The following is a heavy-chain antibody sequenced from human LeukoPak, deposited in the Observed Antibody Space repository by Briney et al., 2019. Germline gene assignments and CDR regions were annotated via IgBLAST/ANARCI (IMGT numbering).Heavy chain of an antibody. CDR1: GFTFSGSA. V-gene: IGHV3-73*01. D-gene: IGHD5-18*01. Sequence: PGGSLRLSCAASGFTFSGSAMHWVRQASGKGPEWVGRIRSKANSYATAYAASVKGRFTISRDDSKNTAYLQMNSLKTEDTAVYYCTSLGYSYGPGGYWGQGTLVTVSS. CDR3: TSLGYSYGPGGY. CDR2: IRSKANSYAT. J-gene: IGHJ4*02.